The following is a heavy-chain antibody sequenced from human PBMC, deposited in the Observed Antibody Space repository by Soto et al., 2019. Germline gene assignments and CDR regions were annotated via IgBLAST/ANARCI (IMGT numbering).Heavy chain of an antibody. D-gene: IGHD3-22*01. J-gene: IGHJ4*02. CDR1: GFTFSSYW. CDR3: ARLGRYYYDSSGYYGPLDFDY. CDR2: IKQDGSEK. Sequence: GGSLRLSCAASGFTFSSYWMSWVRQAPGKGLEWVANIKQDGSEKYYVDSVKGRLTISRDNAKNSLYLQMNSLRAEDTAVYYCARLGRYYYDSSGYYGPLDFDYWGQGTLVTVSS. V-gene: IGHV3-7*05.